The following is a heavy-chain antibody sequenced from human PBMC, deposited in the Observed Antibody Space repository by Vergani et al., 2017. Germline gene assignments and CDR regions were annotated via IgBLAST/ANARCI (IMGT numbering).Heavy chain of an antibody. CDR1: GYTFTSYY. D-gene: IGHD3-22*01. CDR2: INPSGGST. CDR3: ARDRNYYDSSGYRGHYYYYGMDV. Sequence: QVQLVQSGAEVKKPGASVKVSCKASGYTFTSYYMHWVRQAPGQGLEWMGIINPSGGSTSYAQKFQGRVTMTRDTSTSTVYMELSSLRSEDTAVYYCARDRNYYDSSGYRGHYYYYGMDVWGQGTTVTVSS. V-gene: IGHV1-46*03. J-gene: IGHJ6*02.